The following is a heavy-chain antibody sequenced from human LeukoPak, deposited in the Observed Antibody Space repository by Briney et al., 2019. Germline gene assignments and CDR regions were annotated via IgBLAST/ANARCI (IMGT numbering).Heavy chain of an antibody. CDR3: AKEGIRLMGSSSGARYYYYYMDV. Sequence: GGSLRLSCAASGFTFSSYSMNWVRQAPGKGLEWVSYISSSDSTIYYADSVKGRFTISRDNSKNTLYLQMNSLRAEDTAVYYCAKEGIRLMGSSSGARYYYYYMDVWGKGTTVTVSS. J-gene: IGHJ6*03. V-gene: IGHV3-48*01. CDR1: GFTFSSYS. CDR2: ISSSDSTI. D-gene: IGHD6-13*01.